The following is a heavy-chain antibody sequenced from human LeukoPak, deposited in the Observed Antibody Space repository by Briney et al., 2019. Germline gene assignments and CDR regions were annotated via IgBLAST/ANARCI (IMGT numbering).Heavy chain of an antibody. V-gene: IGHV1-2*02. Sequence: GASVKVSCKASGYTFTDYYMHWVRQAPGQGLEWIGWINPKSGDSNHAQKFQDRVTMTGDTSISTAYMELSSLRSNDTAVYYCARGDTATFDYWGQGTLVTVSS. CDR1: GYTFTDYY. D-gene: IGHD5-18*01. CDR2: INPKSGDS. CDR3: ARGDTATFDY. J-gene: IGHJ4*02.